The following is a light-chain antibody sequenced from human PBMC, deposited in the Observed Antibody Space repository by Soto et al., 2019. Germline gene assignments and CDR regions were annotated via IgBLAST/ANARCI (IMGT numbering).Light chain of an antibody. Sequence: EIVLTQSPGTLSLSPGERATLSCRASQSVSSSYLACYQQTPGQAPRLLVYDTSYRATGVPDRFSGSGSGTDFTLTISRLEPEDFAVYYCQQHGTSPITFAQGTRLEIK. CDR3: QQHGTSPIT. J-gene: IGKJ5*01. CDR1: QSVSSSY. CDR2: DTS. V-gene: IGKV3-20*01.